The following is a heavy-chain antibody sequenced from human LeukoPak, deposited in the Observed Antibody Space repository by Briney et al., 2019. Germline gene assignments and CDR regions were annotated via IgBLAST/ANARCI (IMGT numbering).Heavy chain of an antibody. CDR2: ISGGSITI. J-gene: IGHJ4*02. CDR3: VRVKSSAFDY. D-gene: IGHD3-3*02. V-gene: IGHV3-48*02. Sequence: GSLRLSCAASGFTFSNYNMNWVRQAPGKGLEWLSYISGGSITIYYAGSVKGRFSISRDNAKNSLYLQMSSLRDEDTAVYYCVRVKSSAFDYWGQGTLVTVSS. CDR1: GFTFSNYN.